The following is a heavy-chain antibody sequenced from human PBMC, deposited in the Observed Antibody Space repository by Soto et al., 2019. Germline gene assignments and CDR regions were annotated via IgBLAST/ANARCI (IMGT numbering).Heavy chain of an antibody. CDR3: ERGGFVVVVAATWEDAFDI. CDR1: GYTFTSYG. J-gene: IGHJ3*02. V-gene: IGHV1-18*01. D-gene: IGHD2-15*01. Sequence: GASVKVSCKASGYTFTSYGISWVRQAPGQGLGWMGWISAYNGNTNYAQKLQGRVTMTTDTSTSTAYMELRSLRSDDTAVYYCERGGFVVVVAATWEDAFDIWGQGTMVTVSS. CDR2: ISAYNGNT.